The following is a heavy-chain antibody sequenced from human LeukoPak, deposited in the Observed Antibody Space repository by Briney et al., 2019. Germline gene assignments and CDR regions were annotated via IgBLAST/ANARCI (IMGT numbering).Heavy chain of an antibody. V-gene: IGHV3-23*01. J-gene: IGHJ3*02. Sequence: GGTLRLSCAASGFTFSSYGKSWVRQAPGKGLEWVSAISGSGGSTYYADSVKGRFTISRDNSKNTLYLQMNSLRAEDTAVYYCAKDLRQLAMGDASDIWGQGTMVTVSS. CDR2: ISGSGGST. D-gene: IGHD5-18*01. CDR1: GFTFSSYG. CDR3: AKDLRQLAMGDASDI.